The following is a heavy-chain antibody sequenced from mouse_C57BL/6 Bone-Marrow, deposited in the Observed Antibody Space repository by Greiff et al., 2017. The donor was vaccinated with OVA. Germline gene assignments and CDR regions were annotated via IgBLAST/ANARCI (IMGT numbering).Heavy chain of an antibody. Sequence: EVKLMESGGGLVQPGDSLSLSCAASGFTFTNYYMSWVRQPPGKALEWLAFIRNKPNGSTTEYSASVKGRFTISRDNSQIILYLQMNALRAEDSATYYCARYKGRVAVDYFDYWGQGTALTVSS. J-gene: IGHJ2*01. D-gene: IGHD1-1*01. CDR3: ARYKGRVAVDYFDY. CDR1: GFTFTNYY. V-gene: IGHV7-3*01. CDR2: IRNKPNGSTT.